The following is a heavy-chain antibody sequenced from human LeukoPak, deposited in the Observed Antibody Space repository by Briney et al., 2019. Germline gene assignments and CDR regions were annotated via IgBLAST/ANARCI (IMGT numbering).Heavy chain of an antibody. CDR3: AKKGGQTSLGNYFDY. CDR1: GFIFTDYA. J-gene: IGHJ4*02. D-gene: IGHD1-26*01. CDR2: IGPGGSDT. V-gene: IGHV3-23*01. Sequence: GGSLRLSCAASGFIFTDYAMNWVRQAPGRGLEWVSSIGPGGSDTYYADSVRGRFTVSRDNSKNTIFLQMNSLRDDDTALYYCAKKGGQTSLGNYFDYWGQGTQVTVSS.